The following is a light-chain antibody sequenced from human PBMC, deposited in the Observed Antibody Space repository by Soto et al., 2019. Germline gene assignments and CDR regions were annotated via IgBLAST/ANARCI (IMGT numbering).Light chain of an antibody. Sequence: DIQMTQSPSTLSASVGDSVTITGRASQSISSWLAWYQQKPGKAPKLLIYKPSSLERGVSSRFSGSGSGTHFTLTISRMQPHDFATYYCKQSETFGPGTKVDIK. V-gene: IGKV1-5*03. CDR2: KPS. CDR1: QSISSW. J-gene: IGKJ3*01. CDR3: KQSET.